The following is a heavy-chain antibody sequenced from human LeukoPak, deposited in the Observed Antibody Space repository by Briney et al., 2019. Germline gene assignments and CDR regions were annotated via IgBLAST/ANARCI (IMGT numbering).Heavy chain of an antibody. CDR1: GYTFTGYY. V-gene: IGHV1-2*02. Sequence: ASVKVSCKASGYTFTGYYMHWVRQAPGQGLEWMGWINPNSGGTNYAQKFQGRVTMTRDTSISTAYMELSRLRSDDTAVYYCARELTVTTRAFDIWGQGTMVTVSS. D-gene: IGHD4-17*01. J-gene: IGHJ3*02. CDR2: INPNSGGT. CDR3: ARELTVTTRAFDI.